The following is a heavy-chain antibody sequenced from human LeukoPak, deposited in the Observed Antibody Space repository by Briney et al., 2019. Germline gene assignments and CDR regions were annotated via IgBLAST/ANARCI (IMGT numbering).Heavy chain of an antibody. CDR1: GYTFSGYY. V-gene: IGHV1-2*02. J-gene: IGHJ4*02. CDR3: ARDLFYSVSGTYYNVGRVFNY. D-gene: IGHD3-10*01. CDR2: INPNTGGT. Sequence: ASVKVSCKASGYTFSGYYMHWVRQAPGQGLEWMGWINPNTGGTNYAQKFQGRVTMTRDTSISTTYMELSRLRSDDTAVYYCARDLFYSVSGTYYNVGRVFNYWGQGTLVTVSS.